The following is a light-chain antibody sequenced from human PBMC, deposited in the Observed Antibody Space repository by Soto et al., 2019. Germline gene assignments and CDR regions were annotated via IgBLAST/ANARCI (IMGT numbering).Light chain of an antibody. J-gene: IGKJ1*01. CDR2: AAS. CDR3: QHCYSPPLT. V-gene: IGKV1-39*01. CDR1: QNIDTY. Sequence: DIQMTQSPSSLSASVGDSVTFTCRASQNIDTYVNWYQQKPGKAPSLLIYAASSLQSGVPSRFSGSGSGTDFTLTISSLQPEDVAIYYCQHCYSPPLTFGQGSKVEIK.